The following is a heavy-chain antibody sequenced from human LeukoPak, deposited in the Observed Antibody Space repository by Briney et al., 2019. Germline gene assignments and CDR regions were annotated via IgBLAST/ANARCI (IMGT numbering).Heavy chain of an antibody. Sequence: SETLSLTCTVSGGSISSYYWSWIRQPPGKGLEWIGYIYSSGSTNYNPSLKSRLTISVDTSKNQFSLKLSSVTAADTAVYYCATYVEMATIVSGEYWGQGTLVTVSS. CDR3: ATYVEMATIVSGEY. CDR1: GGSISSYY. V-gene: IGHV4-59*12. D-gene: IGHD5-24*01. CDR2: IYSSGST. J-gene: IGHJ4*02.